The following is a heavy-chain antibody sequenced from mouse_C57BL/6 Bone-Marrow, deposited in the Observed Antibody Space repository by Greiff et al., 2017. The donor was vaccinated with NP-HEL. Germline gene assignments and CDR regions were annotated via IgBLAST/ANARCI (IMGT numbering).Heavy chain of an antibody. CDR2: IYPRSGNT. CDR1: GYTFTSYG. V-gene: IGHV1-81*01. J-gene: IGHJ2*01. CDR3: VGVFDY. Sequence: VMLVESGAELARPGASVKLSCKASGYTFTSYGISWVKQRTGQGLEWIGEIYPRSGNTYYNEKFKGKATRTADKSSSTAYMGLRSLTSEDSAVYFCVGVFDYWGQGTTLTVSS.